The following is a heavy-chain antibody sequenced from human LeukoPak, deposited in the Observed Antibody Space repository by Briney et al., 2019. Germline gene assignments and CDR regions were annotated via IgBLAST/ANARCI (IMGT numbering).Heavy chain of an antibody. D-gene: IGHD6-13*01. CDR1: GYTFTSYY. Sequence: ASVKVSCKASGYTFTSYYMHWVRQAPGQGLEWMGIINPSGGSTSYAQKFQGRVTMTRNTSISTAYMELSSLRSEDTAVYYCARTYSSSWYFDYYYGMDVWGQGTTVTVSS. CDR2: INPSGGST. V-gene: IGHV1-46*01. CDR3: ARTYSSSWYFDYYYGMDV. J-gene: IGHJ6*02.